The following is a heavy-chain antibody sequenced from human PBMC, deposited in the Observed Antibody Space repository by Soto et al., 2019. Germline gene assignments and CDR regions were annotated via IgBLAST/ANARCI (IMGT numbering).Heavy chain of an antibody. CDR2: IYYTGST. D-gene: IGHD1-7*01. CDR1: GGSISSADYY. J-gene: IGHJ4*02. Sequence: PSETMSLTCTVSGGSISSADYYWSWIRKTPGKGLEYIGYIYYTGSTYYNPSLKSRITMSVDTSKNQFSLNLTSVTAADTAVYYCASQPAGTTPALDSWGQGTLVTV. CDR3: ASQPAGTTPALDS. V-gene: IGHV4-30-4*01.